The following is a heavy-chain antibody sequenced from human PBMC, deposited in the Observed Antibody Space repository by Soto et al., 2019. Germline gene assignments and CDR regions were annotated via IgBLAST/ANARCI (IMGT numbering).Heavy chain of an antibody. D-gene: IGHD6-19*01. J-gene: IGHJ4*02. CDR1: GFTFSSYG. CDR3: ARDFPGSSGCKDY. V-gene: IGHV3-33*01. CDR2: IWYDGSNK. Sequence: GGSLRLSCAASGFTFSSYGMHWVRQAPGKGLEWVAVIWYDGSNKYYADSVKGRFTISRDNSKNTLYLQMNSLRAEDTAVYYCARDFPGSSGCKDYWGQGTLVTVSS.